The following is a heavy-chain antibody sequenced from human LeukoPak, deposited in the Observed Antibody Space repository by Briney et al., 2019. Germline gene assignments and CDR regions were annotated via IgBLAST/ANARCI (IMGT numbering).Heavy chain of an antibody. CDR1: GYTFTGYY. V-gene: IGHV1-2*02. Sequence: ASVKVSCKASGYTFTGYYIHWVRQAPGQGLEWMGWINPNSGGTNYAQKLQGRVTMTRDTSISTAYMELTRLRSDDTAVYYCARDGGNIPVSWGQGTLVTVSS. D-gene: IGHD2/OR15-2a*01. CDR3: ARDGGNIPVS. J-gene: IGHJ5*02. CDR2: INPNSGGT.